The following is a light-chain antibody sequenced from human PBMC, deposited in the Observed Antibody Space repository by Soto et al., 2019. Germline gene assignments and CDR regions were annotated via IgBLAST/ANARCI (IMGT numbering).Light chain of an antibody. V-gene: IGKV1-39*01. CDR3: QQSDIMPIYT. Sequence: DIQMTQSPSSLSASVGDRVTITCRASQSISIYLNWYQQKPGKAPRLLIYAASRLQSGVPSRFSGSGSGTDFTLTISSLQPEDFVTYYCQQSDIMPIYTFGQGTRLDIK. CDR2: AAS. J-gene: IGKJ2*01. CDR1: QSISIY.